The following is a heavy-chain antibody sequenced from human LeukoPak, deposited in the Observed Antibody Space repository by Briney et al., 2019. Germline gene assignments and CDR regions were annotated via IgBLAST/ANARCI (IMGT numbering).Heavy chain of an antibody. J-gene: IGHJ3*02. CDR1: GGSVTSGSYY. V-gene: IGHV4-61*01. CDR3: ASPSGGRYRDDALDI. D-gene: IGHD3-10*01. CDR2: ISYTGTT. Sequence: SETLSLTCTVSGGSVTSGSYYWSWIRQPPGKTLEWIGYISYTGTTNYNPSLRSRVTISVDMSMNQIFLKLNSVTAADTAVYHCASPSGGRYRDDALDIWGQGTMVTVSS.